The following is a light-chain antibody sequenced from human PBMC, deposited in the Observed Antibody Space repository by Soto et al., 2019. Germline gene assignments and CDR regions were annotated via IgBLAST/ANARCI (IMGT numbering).Light chain of an antibody. V-gene: IGLV3-21*02. CDR2: DDS. CDR3: QVWDRTASVV. Sequence: SYELTQPPSVSVAPGQTATLTCGGDRIATKGVHWYQQRPGQAPVVVVYDDSDRPSGIPERFSGSGSGNTATLTITRVEAGDEGDYYCQVWDRTASVVFGGGTKLTVL. J-gene: IGLJ2*01. CDR1: RIATKG.